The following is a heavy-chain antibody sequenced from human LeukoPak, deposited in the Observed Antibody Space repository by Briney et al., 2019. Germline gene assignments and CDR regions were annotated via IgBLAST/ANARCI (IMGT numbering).Heavy chain of an antibody. J-gene: IGHJ4*02. Sequence: ASVKVSCKASAYTFTDYYVHWVRQAPGQGLEWMGRINPSSGDTNYAQNLQGRVTMTWDTSIGTAYMELSRLRSDDTAVYYCATTSGYFYYWGQGTLVTVSS. CDR1: AYTFTDYY. CDR3: ATTSGYFYY. CDR2: INPSSGDT. V-gene: IGHV1-2*06. D-gene: IGHD1-26*01.